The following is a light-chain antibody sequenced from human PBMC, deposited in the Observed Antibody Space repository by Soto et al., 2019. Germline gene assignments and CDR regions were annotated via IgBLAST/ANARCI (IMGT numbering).Light chain of an antibody. J-gene: IGLJ3*02. Sequence: QSVLTQPASVSGSPGQSITISCTGTTDNNYVSWYQQHPGKAPKFMIYEVSNRPSGVSNRLSGSKSDNTASLTISGLQAEDEADYYCSSYGGISTLVFGGGTKVTVL. V-gene: IGLV2-14*01. CDR3: SSYGGISTLV. CDR2: EVS. CDR1: TDNNY.